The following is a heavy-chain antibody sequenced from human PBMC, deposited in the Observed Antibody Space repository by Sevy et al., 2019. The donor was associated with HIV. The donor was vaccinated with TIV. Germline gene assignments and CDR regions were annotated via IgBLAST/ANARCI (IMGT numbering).Heavy chain of an antibody. CDR2: ISGSGGST. D-gene: IGHD3-22*01. CDR1: GFTFSSYA. J-gene: IGHJ6*03. CDR3: AKDSSGYYYYYMDV. Sequence: GESLKISCAASGFTFSSYAMSWVLQAPGKGLEWVSAISGSGGSTYYADSVKGRFTISRDNSKNTLYLQMNSLRAEDTAVYYCAKDSSGYYYYYMDVWGKGTTVTVSS. V-gene: IGHV3-23*01.